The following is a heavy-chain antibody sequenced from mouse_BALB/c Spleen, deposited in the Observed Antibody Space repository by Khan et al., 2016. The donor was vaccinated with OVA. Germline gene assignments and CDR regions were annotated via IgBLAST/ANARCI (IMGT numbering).Heavy chain of an antibody. CDR1: GYTFTDFT. J-gene: IGHJ3*01. CDR3: ARGGGGDRFLY. Sequence: QMQLEESGAELVRPGVSVKISCKGSGYTFTDFTMHWVKQSHAMSLEWIGVISTYYGNADYSQKFKGKATMTVDKSSNTAYMDLARLTSEDSAIYNWARGGGGDRFLYWGQGTLVTVSA. V-gene: IGHV1S137*01. D-gene: IGHD3-2*01. CDR2: ISTYYGNA.